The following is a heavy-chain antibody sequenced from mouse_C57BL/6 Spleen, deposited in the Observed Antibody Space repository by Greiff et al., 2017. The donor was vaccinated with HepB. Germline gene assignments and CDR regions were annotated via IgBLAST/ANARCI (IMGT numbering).Heavy chain of an antibody. CDR3: AGRGPMVTTVDY. V-gene: IGHV1-59*01. Sequence: VKLQQPGAELVRPGTSVKLSCKASGYTFTSYWMHWVKQRPGQGLEWIGVIDPSDSYTNYNQKFKGKATLTVDTSSSTAYMQLSSLTSEDSAVYYCAGRGPMVTTVDYWGQGTTLTVSS. J-gene: IGHJ2*01. CDR1: GYTFTSYW. D-gene: IGHD2-2*01. CDR2: IDPSDSYT.